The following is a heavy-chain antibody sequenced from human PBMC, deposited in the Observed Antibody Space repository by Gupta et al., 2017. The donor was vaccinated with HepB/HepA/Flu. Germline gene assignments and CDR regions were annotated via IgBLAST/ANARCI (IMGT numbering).Heavy chain of an antibody. CDR1: GFTFSSYA. Sequence: QVQLVESGGGVVQPGRSLRLSCAASGFTFSSYAMHWVRQAPGKGLEWVAVISYDGSNKYYADAVKGRFTISRDNSKNTLYLQMNSLRAEDTAVYYCARSRKLDWAWFDPWGQGTLVTVSS. CDR2: ISYDGSNK. D-gene: IGHD3-3*01. J-gene: IGHJ5*02. V-gene: IGHV3-30-3*01. CDR3: ARSRKLDWAWFDP.